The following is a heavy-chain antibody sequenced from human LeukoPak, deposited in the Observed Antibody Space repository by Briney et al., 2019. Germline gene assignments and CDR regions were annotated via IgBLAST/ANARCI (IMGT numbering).Heavy chain of an antibody. D-gene: IGHD3-10*01. V-gene: IGHV1-18*01. CDR1: GYTFTSYA. Sequence: ASVKVSCKASGYTFTSYAISWVRQAPGQGLEWMGWISAYNGNTNYAQKFQGRVTMTTDTSTSTAYMELRSLRSDDTAVYYCARDAWGFGDLLHDAFDIWGQGTMVTVSS. CDR2: ISAYNGNT. J-gene: IGHJ3*02. CDR3: ARDAWGFGDLLHDAFDI.